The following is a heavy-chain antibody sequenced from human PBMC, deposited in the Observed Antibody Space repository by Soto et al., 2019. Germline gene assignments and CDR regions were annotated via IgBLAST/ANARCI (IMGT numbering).Heavy chain of an antibody. Sequence: ASVKVSCKASGYTFTSYGISWVRQAPGQGLEWMGWISPYNGNTNYAQKLQGRVTMTTDTSTGTAYMELRSLRSDDTAVYYCARLYYDYVWGSYRSHIDYWGQGTLVTVSS. J-gene: IGHJ4*02. V-gene: IGHV1-18*01. D-gene: IGHD3-16*02. CDR3: ARLYYDYVWGSYRSHIDY. CDR2: ISPYNGNT. CDR1: GYTFTSYG.